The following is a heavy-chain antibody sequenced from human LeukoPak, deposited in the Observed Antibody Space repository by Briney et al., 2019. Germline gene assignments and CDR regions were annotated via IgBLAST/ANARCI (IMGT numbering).Heavy chain of an antibody. CDR1: GYTFTKND. V-gene: IGHV1-8*01. D-gene: IGHD1-1*01. CDR2: MHPDGGDT. J-gene: IGHJ4*02. CDR3: ARHFGTGDNFDY. Sequence: ASVKVSCKSSGYTFTKNDIHWVRQAPGQGLEWMGWMHPDGGDTGYAPKFQGRVTMTRNTFITTAYMELSSLRPEDTAVYYCARHFGTGDNFDYWGQGTLLIVSS.